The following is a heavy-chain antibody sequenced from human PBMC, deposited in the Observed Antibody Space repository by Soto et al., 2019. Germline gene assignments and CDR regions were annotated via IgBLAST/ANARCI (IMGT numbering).Heavy chain of an antibody. CDR3: ARDRAGTTDLDY. CDR2: INPNSGGT. CDR1: GYTFTGYY. V-gene: IGHV1-2*04. Sequence: ASVKVSCKASGYTFTGYYMHWVRQAPGQGLEWMGWINPNSGGTNYAQKFQGWVTMTRDTSISTAYMELSRLRSDDTALYYCARDRAGTTDLDYWGQGTLVTVSS. J-gene: IGHJ4*02. D-gene: IGHD1-1*01.